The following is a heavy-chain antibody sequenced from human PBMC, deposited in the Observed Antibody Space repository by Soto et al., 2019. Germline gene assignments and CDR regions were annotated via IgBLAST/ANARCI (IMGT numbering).Heavy chain of an antibody. CDR3: ARSQGGSSSLDIYYYHYYGMDV. J-gene: IGHJ6*02. CDR2: IIPIFGTA. D-gene: IGHD2-15*01. CDR1: GGTFSSYA. Sequence: QVQLVQSGAEVKKPGSSVKVSCKAPGGTFSSYAINWVRQAPGQGLEWMGGIIPIFGTANYAQKFQGRVTITADESTSTGYMELSSLRSEDTAVYYCARSQGGSSSLDIYYYHYYGMDVWGQGTTVTVSS. V-gene: IGHV1-69*01.